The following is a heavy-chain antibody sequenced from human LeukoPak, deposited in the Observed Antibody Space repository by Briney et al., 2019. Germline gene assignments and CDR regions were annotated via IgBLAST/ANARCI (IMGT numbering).Heavy chain of an antibody. CDR3: ARGFVDY. J-gene: IGHJ4*02. Sequence: ASVRVSCEASGYTFTDYYVHWVRQAPGQGLEWMGWINPNSGGTDYAQKFQGRVTMTRDRSINTAYMELSRLTPDDTAVYFCARGFVDYWGQGTLLTVSS. V-gene: IGHV1-2*02. D-gene: IGHD6-6*01. CDR2: INPNSGGT. CDR1: GYTFTDYY.